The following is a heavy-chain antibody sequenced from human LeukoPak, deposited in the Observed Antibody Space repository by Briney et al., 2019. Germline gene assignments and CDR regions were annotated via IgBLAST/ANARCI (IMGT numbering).Heavy chain of an antibody. CDR3: ARNVSTGYFDY. D-gene: IGHD3-22*01. CDR2: IYYSGST. CDR1: GGSISSTTSY. Sequence: SETLSLTCTVSGGSISSTTSYWGWIRQPPGKGLEWIGSIYYSGSTHYNPSLRSRIAISVDTSKNQFSLQLRSVTAADTAVYYCARNVSTGYFDYWGQGTLVTVSS. V-gene: IGHV4-39*01. J-gene: IGHJ4*02.